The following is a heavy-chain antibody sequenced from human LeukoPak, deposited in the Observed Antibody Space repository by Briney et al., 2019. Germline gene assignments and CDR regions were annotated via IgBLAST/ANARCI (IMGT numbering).Heavy chain of an antibody. CDR3: AREAPDPTSYFDY. Sequence: GGSLRLSCAASGFTFSSYSMNWVRQAPGKGVEWVSPISSSSSYIYYADSVQARFTISRHNAKHSLYLQMHSLRAEDTAVYYCAREAPDPTSYFDYWGQGPVVTVSS. CDR2: ISSSSSYI. CDR1: GFTFSSYS. D-gene: IGHD3-16*01. J-gene: IGHJ4*02. V-gene: IGHV3-21*01.